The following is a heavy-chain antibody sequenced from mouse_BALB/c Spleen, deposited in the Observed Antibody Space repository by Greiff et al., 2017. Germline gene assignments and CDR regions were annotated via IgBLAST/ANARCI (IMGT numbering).Heavy chain of an antibody. CDR3: ARHIITTVVGNWYFDV. CDR2: ISSGGGST. J-gene: IGHJ1*01. D-gene: IGHD1-1*01. CDR1: GFAFSSYD. Sequence: EVHLVESGGGLVKPGGSLKLSCAASGFAFSSYDMSWVRQTPEKRLEWVAYISSGGGSTYYPDTVKGRFTISRDNAKNTLYLQMSSLKSEDTAMYYCARHIITTVVGNWYFDVWGAGTTVTVSS. V-gene: IGHV5-12-1*01.